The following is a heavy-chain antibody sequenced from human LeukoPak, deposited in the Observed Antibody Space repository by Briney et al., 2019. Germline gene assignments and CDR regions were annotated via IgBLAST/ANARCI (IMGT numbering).Heavy chain of an antibody. CDR3: ASDLRGLDSL. V-gene: IGHV3-21*01. D-gene: IGHD1-1*01. CDR1: GFAFSAYV. J-gene: IGHJ4*02. CDR2: ISSSRSNI. Sequence: GGSLRLSCAASGFAFSAYVMNWVRQAPGKGLEWVSSISSSRSNIYYSDSVKGRFTISRDNARNSLFLQMNSLRLEDTAVYYCASDLRGLDSLWGQGTLVSVSS.